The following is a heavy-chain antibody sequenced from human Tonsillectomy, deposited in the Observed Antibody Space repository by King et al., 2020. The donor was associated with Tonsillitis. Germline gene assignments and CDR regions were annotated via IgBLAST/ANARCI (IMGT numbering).Heavy chain of an antibody. V-gene: IGHV5-51*01. CDR2: IYPGDSDT. CDR1: GYSFTSYW. J-gene: IGHJ2*01. Sequence: VQLVQSGAEVKKPGESLKISCKGSGYSFTSYWIAWVRQMPGKGLEWMGIIYPGDSDTRYSPSFQGQVTISADKSISTTYLKWSSLKASDTAMYYCARRRAGWDGYSTNKGDWYFDLWGRGTLVTVSS. CDR3: ARRRAGWDGYSTNKGDWYFDL. D-gene: IGHD5-24*01.